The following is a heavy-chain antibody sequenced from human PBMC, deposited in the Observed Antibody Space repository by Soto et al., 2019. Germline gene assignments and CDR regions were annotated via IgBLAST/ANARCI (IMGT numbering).Heavy chain of an antibody. V-gene: IGHV3-13*01. J-gene: IGHJ3*02. CDR1: GFTFSSYD. Sequence: EVQLVESGGGLVQPGGSLRLSCAASGFTFSSYDMHWVRQATGKGLEWVSAIGTAGDTYYPGSVKGRFTISRENAKNSLYLQMNSLRAGDTAVYYCARGPIYLSAFDIWGQGTMVTVSS. CDR3: ARGPIYLSAFDI. CDR2: IGTAGDT. D-gene: IGHD2-21*01.